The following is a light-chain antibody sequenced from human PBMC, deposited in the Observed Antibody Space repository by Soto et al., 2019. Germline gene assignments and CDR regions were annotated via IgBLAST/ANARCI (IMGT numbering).Light chain of an antibody. CDR2: KVS. CDR1: QSLVFSDGNTY. V-gene: IGKV2-30*01. J-gene: IGKJ1*01. Sequence: DVVMTQSPLSLPVTLGQPASISCRSSQSLVFSDGNTYLNWFHQRPGQSPRRLIYKVSYRDSGVPERFSASWSGTDFTVKISRVEAEDVGVYYCMQGTHWPRTFGQGTKVEIK. CDR3: MQGTHWPRT.